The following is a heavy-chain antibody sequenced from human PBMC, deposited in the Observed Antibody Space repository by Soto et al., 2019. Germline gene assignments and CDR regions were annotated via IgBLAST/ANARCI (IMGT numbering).Heavy chain of an antibody. Sequence: GGSLRLSCAASGFTFSSYAMHWGRQAPGKGLEWVAVISYDGSNKYYADSVKGRFTISRDNSKNTLYLQMNSLRAEDTAVYYCARELGPPHCSSTSCYTPPTYGMDVWGQGTTVTVSS. CDR1: GFTFSSYA. D-gene: IGHD2-2*02. CDR3: ARELGPPHCSSTSCYTPPTYGMDV. J-gene: IGHJ6*02. CDR2: ISYDGSNK. V-gene: IGHV3-30-3*01.